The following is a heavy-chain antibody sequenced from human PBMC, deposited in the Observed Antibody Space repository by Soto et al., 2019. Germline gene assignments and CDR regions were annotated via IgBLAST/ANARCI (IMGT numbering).Heavy chain of an antibody. J-gene: IGHJ5*02. D-gene: IGHD3-22*01. V-gene: IGHV4-59*08. CDR2: IYYSGST. Sequence: PSETLSLTGTVSGGSISSYYWSWIRQPPGKGLEWIGYIYYSGSTYYNPSLKSRVTISVDRSKNQFSLKMTSVIAEDTPLYYCARDYFDSSDYTTNWFDPWGQGTLVTV. CDR3: ARDYFDSSDYTTNWFDP. CDR1: GGSISSYY.